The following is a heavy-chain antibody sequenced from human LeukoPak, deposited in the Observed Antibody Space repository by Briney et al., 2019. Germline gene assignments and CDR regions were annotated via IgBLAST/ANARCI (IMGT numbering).Heavy chain of an antibody. J-gene: IGHJ3*02. Sequence: SETLSLTCSVSGASISSSFWGWNRQPPGEGLDCIGYISNRGSSNYSPSLKSRVTISVDTSKNHFSLRLSSVTSADTAVYYCARSGAPNAFDIWGQGTMVTVSS. CDR3: ARSGAPNAFDI. CDR2: ISNRGSS. V-gene: IGHV4-59*01. CDR1: GASISSSF.